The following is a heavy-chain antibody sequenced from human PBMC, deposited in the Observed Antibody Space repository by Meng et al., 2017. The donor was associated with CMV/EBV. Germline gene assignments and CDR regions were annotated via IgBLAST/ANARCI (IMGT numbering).Heavy chain of an antibody. D-gene: IGHD3-22*01. CDR3: ARDRDYYDSSGPY. J-gene: IGHJ4*02. CDR1: GFTFSSYS. Sequence: GGSLRLSCAASGFTFSSYSMNWVRQAPGKGLEWVSSISSSSSYIYYADSVKGRFTISRDNAKNSLYLQMNSPRAEDTAVYYCARDRDYYDSSGPYWGQGTLVTVSS. V-gene: IGHV3-21*01. CDR2: ISSSSSYI.